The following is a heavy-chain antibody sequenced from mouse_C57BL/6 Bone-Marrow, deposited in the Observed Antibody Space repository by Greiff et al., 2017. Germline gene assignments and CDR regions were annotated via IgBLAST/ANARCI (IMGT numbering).Heavy chain of an antibody. J-gene: IGHJ3*01. CDR1: GYTFTSYG. CDR2: IYPRSGNT. V-gene: IGHV1-81*01. CDR3: ARSGYGSSYWFAY. D-gene: IGHD1-1*01. Sequence: VKLQESGAELARPGASVKLSCKASGYTFTSYGISWVKQRTGQGLEWIGEIYPRSGNTYYNEKFKGKATLTADKSSSTAYMELRSLTSEDSAVYFCARSGYGSSYWFAYWGQGTLVTVSA.